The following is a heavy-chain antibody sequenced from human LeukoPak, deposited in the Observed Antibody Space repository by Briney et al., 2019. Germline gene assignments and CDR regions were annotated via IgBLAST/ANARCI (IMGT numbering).Heavy chain of an antibody. J-gene: IGHJ3*02. CDR1: GGSISSGDYY. Sequence: PSENLSLTCTVSGGSISSGDYYWSWIRQPPGKGLEWIGYIYYSGSTYYNPSLKSRVTISVDTSKNQFSLKLSSVTAADTAVYYCARSLRSITMIVVVVGAFDIWGQGTMVTVSS. CDR3: ARSLRSITMIVVVVGAFDI. V-gene: IGHV4-30-4*01. CDR2: IYYSGST. D-gene: IGHD3-22*01.